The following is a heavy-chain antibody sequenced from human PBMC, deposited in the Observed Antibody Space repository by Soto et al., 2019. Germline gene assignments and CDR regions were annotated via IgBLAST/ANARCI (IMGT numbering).Heavy chain of an antibody. V-gene: IGHV4-4*07. CDR1: GGSITSDY. D-gene: IGHD2-2*01. CDR2: ISTSGRT. J-gene: IGHJ3*01. CDR3: ARLHLPALQGAFDV. Sequence: SETLSLTCSVSGGSITSDYLTWIRPSAGKGLEWIGRISTSGRTTYNPSLKSRVTMSIDTSRNQFSLTLISVTAADTALYYCARLHLPALQGAFDVWGQGTMVTVSS.